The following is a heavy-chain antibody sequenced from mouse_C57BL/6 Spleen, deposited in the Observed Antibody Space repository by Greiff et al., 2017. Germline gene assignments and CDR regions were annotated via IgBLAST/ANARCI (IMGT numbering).Heavy chain of an antibody. Sequence: EVKLVESGGGLVKPGGSLKLSCAASGFTFSDYGMHWVRQAPEKGLEWVAYISSGSSTIYYADTVKGRFTISRDNAKTTLFLQMTSLRSEDTAMYYCARDGYYVGYYAMDYWGQGTSVTVSS. V-gene: IGHV5-17*01. CDR1: GFTFSDYG. CDR2: ISSGSSTI. CDR3: ARDGYYVGYYAMDY. J-gene: IGHJ4*01. D-gene: IGHD2-3*01.